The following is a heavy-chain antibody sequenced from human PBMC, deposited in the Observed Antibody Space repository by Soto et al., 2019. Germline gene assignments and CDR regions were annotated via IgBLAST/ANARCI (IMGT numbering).Heavy chain of an antibody. CDR3: ARDVVPAAMIEISYFDT. J-gene: IGHJ5*02. Sequence: PSETLSLTCPVSGGPSSSSGSHWGWIRQPPGKGLEWIGSISHTGSTNRNPSLKSRVTISVDTSKNQFSLRLTSVTAADTAVYYCARDVVPAAMIEISYFDTWGQGTLVTVSS. CDR2: ISHTGST. CDR1: GGPSSSSGSH. D-gene: IGHD2-2*01. V-gene: IGHV4-39*02.